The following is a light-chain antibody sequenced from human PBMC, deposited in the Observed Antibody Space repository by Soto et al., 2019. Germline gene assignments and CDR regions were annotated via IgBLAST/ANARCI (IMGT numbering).Light chain of an antibody. CDR3: QTWGAGVV. CDR1: SGHSTYA. CDR2: LNSDGSH. V-gene: IGLV4-69*01. J-gene: IGLJ2*01. Sequence: QPVLTQSPSASASLGASVKLTCTLSSGHSTYAVAWLQQQPEKGPRYLMKLNSDGSHTKGDGIPDRFSGSSSGAERYLIISSLQSEDEADYYCQTWGAGVVFGGGTKVTVL.